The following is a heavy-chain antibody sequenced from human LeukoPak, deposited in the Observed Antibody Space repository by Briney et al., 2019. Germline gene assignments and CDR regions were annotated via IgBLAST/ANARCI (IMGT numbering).Heavy chain of an antibody. J-gene: IGHJ4*02. CDR3: ARDGGYSYGYSHYFDY. CDR2: IKQDGSEK. Sequence: GGSLRLSCAASGFTFSSYWMSWVRQAPGKGLEWVANIKQDGSEKYYVDSVKGRFAISRDNAKNSLYLQMNSLRAEDTAVYYCARDGGYSYGYSHYFDYWGQGTLVTVSS. D-gene: IGHD5-18*01. CDR1: GFTFSSYW. V-gene: IGHV3-7*01.